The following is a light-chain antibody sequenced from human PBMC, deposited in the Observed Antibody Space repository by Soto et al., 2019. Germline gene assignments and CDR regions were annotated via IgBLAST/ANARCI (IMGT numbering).Light chain of an antibody. V-gene: IGKV1-5*01. J-gene: IGKJ4*01. Sequence: DIQMTQSPSTLSASVGDRVTITCRASQSISSWLAWYQQKPGKAPKLLIYDASSLESGVPSRFSGSGSGTEFTLTISSLQPEDFATYYCQQYNSYPTFGGGTKVDI. CDR3: QQYNSYPT. CDR2: DAS. CDR1: QSISSW.